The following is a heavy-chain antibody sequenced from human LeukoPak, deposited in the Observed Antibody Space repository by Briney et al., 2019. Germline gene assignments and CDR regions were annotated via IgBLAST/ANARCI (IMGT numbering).Heavy chain of an antibody. V-gene: IGHV3-23*01. Sequence: GGSLRLSCAASGFTFSSYAMSWVRQAPGKGLEWVSAISGSGGSTYYADSVKGRFTISRDNSKNTLYLQMNSLRVEDTAVYYCAKAASPLYCSGGSCYSFDYWGQGTLVTVSS. CDR3: AKAASPLYCSGGSCYSFDY. D-gene: IGHD2-15*01. J-gene: IGHJ4*02. CDR2: ISGSGGST. CDR1: GFTFSSYA.